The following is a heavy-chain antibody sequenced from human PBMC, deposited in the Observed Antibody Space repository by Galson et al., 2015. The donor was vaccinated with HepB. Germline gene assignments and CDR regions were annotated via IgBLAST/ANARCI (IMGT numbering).Heavy chain of an antibody. J-gene: IGHJ5*02. D-gene: IGHD3-22*01. CDR1: GYTLTELS. Sequence: SVKVSCKVSGYTLTELSMHWVRQAPGKGLEWMGGFDPEDGETIYAQKFQGRVTMTEDTSTDTAYMELSSLRSEDTAVYYCAARITMIVVGQNWFDPWGQGTLVTVSS. CDR2: FDPEDGET. V-gene: IGHV1-24*01. CDR3: AARITMIVVGQNWFDP.